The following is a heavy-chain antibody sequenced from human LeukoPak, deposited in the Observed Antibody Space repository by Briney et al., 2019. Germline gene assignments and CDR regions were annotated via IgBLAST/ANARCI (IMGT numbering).Heavy chain of an antibody. V-gene: IGHV1-8*03. CDR2: MNPNSGNT. CDR3: ARGDRGSGWYYFDY. Sequence: ASVKVSCKASGYTFTSYDINWVRQATGQGLEWMGWMNPNSGNTGYAQKFQGRVTITRNTSISTAHMELSSLRSEDTAVYYCARGDRGSGWYYFDYWGQGTLVTVSS. D-gene: IGHD6-19*01. J-gene: IGHJ4*02. CDR1: GYTFTSYD.